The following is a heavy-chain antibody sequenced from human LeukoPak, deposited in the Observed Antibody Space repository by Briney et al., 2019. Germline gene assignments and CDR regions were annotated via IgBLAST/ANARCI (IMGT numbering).Heavy chain of an antibody. CDR2: IYYSGST. J-gene: IGHJ3*02. Sequence: PSETLSLTCTVSGGSISSYYWSWIRQPPGKGLEWIGYIYYSGSTNYNPSLKSRVTISVDTSKNQFSLKLSSVTAADTAVYYCARVSYYYDSSAFDIWGQGTMVTVSS. CDR3: ARVSYYYDSSAFDI. CDR1: GGSISSYY. V-gene: IGHV4-59*01. D-gene: IGHD3-22*01.